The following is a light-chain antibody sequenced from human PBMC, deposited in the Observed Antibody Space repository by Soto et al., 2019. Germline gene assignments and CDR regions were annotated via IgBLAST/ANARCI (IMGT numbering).Light chain of an antibody. V-gene: IGKV2-28*01. Sequence: DIVMTQSPLSLPVTPGEPASISCRSSQSLLHSNGYNYLDWYLQKPGQSPQLLIYLGSNRASGVPDRFSGSGSGTDFTLKISRVEGEDVGVYYCMQALQTPITFGQGTRLEI. CDR2: LGS. CDR3: MQALQTPIT. J-gene: IGKJ5*01. CDR1: QSLLHSNGYNY.